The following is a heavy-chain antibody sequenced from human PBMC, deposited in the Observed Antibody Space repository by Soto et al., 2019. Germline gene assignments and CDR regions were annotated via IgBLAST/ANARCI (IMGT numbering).Heavy chain of an antibody. Sequence: EVQLVESGGGLVQPGGSLRLSCAASGFPFSSYWMTWVRQAPGKGLEWVANLNEDGSKKHYVDSVKGRFTISRDNAKNSLYLQMNSLSAEDTAVYYCASGGHVDYCGQGTLVTVSS. D-gene: IGHD3-16*01. CDR1: GFPFSSYW. J-gene: IGHJ4*02. CDR3: ASGGHVDY. V-gene: IGHV3-7*05. CDR2: LNEDGSKK.